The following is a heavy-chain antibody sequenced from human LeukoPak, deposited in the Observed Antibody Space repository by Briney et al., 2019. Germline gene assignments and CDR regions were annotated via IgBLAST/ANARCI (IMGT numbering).Heavy chain of an antibody. CDR1: GFSFSSYE. V-gene: IGHV3-48*03. D-gene: IGHD6-25*01. Sequence: GGSLRLSCAASGFSFSSYEMNWVRQAPGKGLEWISYISASGTLTHYADSVEGRFTISRDNAKNSLSLQMNSLRGEDAAVYYCARDGTPMHSSGWDYMDVWGKGTTVTISS. CDR3: ARDGTPMHSSGWDYMDV. CDR2: ISASGTLT. J-gene: IGHJ6*03.